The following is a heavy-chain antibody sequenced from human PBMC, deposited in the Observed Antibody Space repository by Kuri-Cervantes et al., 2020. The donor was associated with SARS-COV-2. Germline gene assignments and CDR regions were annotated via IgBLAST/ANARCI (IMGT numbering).Heavy chain of an antibody. J-gene: IGHJ3*02. CDR3: TTDLAWSIVVVTATPGAFDI. V-gene: IGHV3-7*03. Sequence: GESLKISCAASGFTFSSYWMSWVRQAPGKGLEWVANIKQDGSEKYYVDSVKGRFTISRDNAKNSLYLQMNSLKTEDTAVYYCTTDLAWSIVVVTATPGAFDIWGQGTMVTVSS. CDR1: GFTFSSYW. CDR2: IKQDGSEK. D-gene: IGHD2-21*02.